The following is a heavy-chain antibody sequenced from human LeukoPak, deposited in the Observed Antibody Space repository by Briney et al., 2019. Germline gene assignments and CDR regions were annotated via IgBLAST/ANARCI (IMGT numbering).Heavy chain of an antibody. J-gene: IGHJ4*02. CDR2: ISSSSSYI. V-gene: IGHV3-21*01. CDR3: ARLLNSQVEMATEY. D-gene: IGHD5-24*01. CDR1: GFTFSSYS. Sequence: PGGSLRLSCAASGFTFSSYSMNWVRQAPGKGLEWVSSISSSSSYIYYADSVKGRFTISRDNAKNSLYLQMNSLRAEDTAVYYCARLLNSQVEMATEYWGQGTLVTVSS.